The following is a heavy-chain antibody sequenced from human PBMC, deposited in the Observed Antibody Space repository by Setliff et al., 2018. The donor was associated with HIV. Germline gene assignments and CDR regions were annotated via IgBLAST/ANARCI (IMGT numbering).Heavy chain of an antibody. Sequence: SVKVSCKASGYNLHNYAISWVRQAPGQGLDWMGGIIPVFGTTNYAQKFQGRVTITADESTSTAYMELSSLRSEDTAVYYCARGGVYYYDSSGWSMDYWGQGTLVTVSS. D-gene: IGHD3-22*01. V-gene: IGHV1-69*13. CDR3: ARGGVYYYDSSGWSMDY. CDR2: IIPVFGTT. J-gene: IGHJ4*02. CDR1: GYNLHNYA.